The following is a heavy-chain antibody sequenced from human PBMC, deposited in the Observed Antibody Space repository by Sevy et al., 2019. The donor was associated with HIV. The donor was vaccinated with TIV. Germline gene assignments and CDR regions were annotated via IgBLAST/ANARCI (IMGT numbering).Heavy chain of an antibody. D-gene: IGHD3-10*01. V-gene: IGHV1-2*02. Sequence: ASVKVSCKVSGYTFSIYRITWVRQAPGQGLEWMGWISPNSGGTVYAQKFRGRVTMTRDTSSTTAYMELTRLKSDDTALYYCARASGPTVGAYFDSWGQGALVTVSS. CDR1: GYTFSIYR. CDR3: ARASGPTVGAYFDS. CDR2: ISPNSGGT. J-gene: IGHJ4*02.